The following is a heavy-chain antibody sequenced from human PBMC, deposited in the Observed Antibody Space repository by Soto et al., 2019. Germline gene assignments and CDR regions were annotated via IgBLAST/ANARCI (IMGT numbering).Heavy chain of an antibody. CDR3: ARRRALRYFDWFYKPGFDY. Sequence: SETLSLTCAVYGGSFSGYYWSWIRQPPGKGLEWIGEINHSGSTNYNPSLKSRVTISVDTSKNQFSLKLSSVTAADTAVYYCARRRALRYFDWFYKPGFDYWGQGTLVTVSS. D-gene: IGHD3-9*01. V-gene: IGHV4-34*01. CDR2: INHSGST. CDR1: GGSFSGYY. J-gene: IGHJ4*02.